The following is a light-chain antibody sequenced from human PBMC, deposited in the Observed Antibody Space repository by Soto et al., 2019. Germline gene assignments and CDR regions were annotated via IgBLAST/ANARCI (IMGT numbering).Light chain of an antibody. CDR2: DAS. Sequence: EIVLTQSPATLSLSPGEGATLSCRASQSVSSYLVWYQQKPGQAPRLLIYDASKRATGIPARFSGSGSGTDFTLTISSLEPEDFAVYYGQHRSSPPPMYTFCQGTKVEIK. CDR3: QHRSSPPPMYT. CDR1: QSVSSY. V-gene: IGKV3-11*01. J-gene: IGKJ2*01.